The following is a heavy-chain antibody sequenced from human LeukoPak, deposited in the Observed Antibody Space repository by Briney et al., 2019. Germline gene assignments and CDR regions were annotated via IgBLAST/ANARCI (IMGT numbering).Heavy chain of an antibody. J-gene: IGHJ4*02. CDR2: ISGSGGST. CDR3: AKDFVTSDFWSGYLGFDY. Sequence: PGGSLRLSCAASGFTFSSYAMSWVRQAPGKGLEWVSAISGSGGSTYYADSVKGRFTISRDNSKNTLYLQMNSLRAEDTAVYYCAKDFVTSDFWSGYLGFDYWGQGTLVTVSS. D-gene: IGHD3-3*01. V-gene: IGHV3-23*01. CDR1: GFTFSSYA.